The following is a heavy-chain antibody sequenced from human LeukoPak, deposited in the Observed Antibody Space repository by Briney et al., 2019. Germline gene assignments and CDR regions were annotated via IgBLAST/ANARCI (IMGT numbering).Heavy chain of an antibody. V-gene: IGHV4-31*03. CDR1: GGSISSGGYY. Sequence: SETLSLTCTVSGGSISSGGYYWSWIRQHPGKGLEWIGYIYYSGSTYYKPSLKSRVTISVDTSKNQFSLKLSSVTAADTAVYYCAREATVIPGWFDPWGQGTLVTVSS. CDR2: IYYSGST. J-gene: IGHJ5*02. D-gene: IGHD4-17*01. CDR3: AREATVIPGWFDP.